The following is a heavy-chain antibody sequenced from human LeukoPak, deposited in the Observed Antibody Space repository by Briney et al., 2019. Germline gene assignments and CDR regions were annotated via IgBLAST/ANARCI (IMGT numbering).Heavy chain of an antibody. D-gene: IGHD7-27*01. Sequence: KASETLSLTCAVYGGSFSGYYWNWIRQPPGKGLEWIGEINHSGSTNYNPSLKSRVTISVDTSKNQFSLKLSSVTAADTAVYYCATTGGYWGQGTLVTVSS. CDR3: ATTGGY. V-gene: IGHV4-34*01. J-gene: IGHJ4*02. CDR1: GGSFSGYY. CDR2: INHSGST.